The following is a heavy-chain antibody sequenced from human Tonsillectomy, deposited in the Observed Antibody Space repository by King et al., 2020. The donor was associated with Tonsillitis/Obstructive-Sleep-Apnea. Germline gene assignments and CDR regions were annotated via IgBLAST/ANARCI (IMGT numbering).Heavy chain of an antibody. D-gene: IGHD6-13*01. Sequence: QLVQSGAEVKKPGASVKVSCKASGYTFTSYYMHWVRQAPGQGLEWMGINSPRDGSTNYAQKFQGRVTMTRDTSTSTVYMELSSLRSEDTVGYYCARDQVGEGPRIAAAGTSFDYWGQGTLVTVSS. CDR3: ARDQVGEGPRIAAAGTSFDY. V-gene: IGHV1-46*01. CDR1: GYTFTSYY. J-gene: IGHJ4*02. CDR2: NSPRDGST.